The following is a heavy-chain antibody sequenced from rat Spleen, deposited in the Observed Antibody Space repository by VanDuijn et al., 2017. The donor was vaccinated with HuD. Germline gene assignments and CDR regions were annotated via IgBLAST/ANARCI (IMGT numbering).Heavy chain of an antibody. CDR3: TTNGPRLSRFAY. CDR2: IGPSGDST. Sequence: EVQLVESGGGFVQPGRSLKLSCAASGFTFSNFDMAWVRQAPTKGLEWVASIGPSGDSTYYRDSVKGRFTVSRDNAKGTLFLQMDSLRSEDTATYYCTTNGPRLSRFAYWGQGTLVTVSS. V-gene: IGHV5-27*01. J-gene: IGHJ3*01. D-gene: IGHD1-12*01. CDR1: GFTFSNFD.